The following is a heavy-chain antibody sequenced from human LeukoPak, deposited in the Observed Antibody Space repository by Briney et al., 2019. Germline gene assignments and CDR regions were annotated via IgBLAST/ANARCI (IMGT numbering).Heavy chain of an antibody. Sequence: SQTLSLTCTVSGGSISSGGYYWGWIRQHPGKGLEWIGYIYYSGSTYYNPSLKSRVTISVDTSKNQFSLKLSSVTAADTAVYYCASVLWFGGWFDPWGQGTLVTVSS. CDR3: ASVLWFGGWFDP. V-gene: IGHV4-31*03. D-gene: IGHD3-10*01. CDR2: IYYSGST. J-gene: IGHJ5*02. CDR1: GGSISSGGYY.